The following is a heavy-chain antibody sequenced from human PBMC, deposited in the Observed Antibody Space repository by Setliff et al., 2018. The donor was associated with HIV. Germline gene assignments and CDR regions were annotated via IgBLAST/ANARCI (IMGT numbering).Heavy chain of an antibody. CDR2: IYTSGST. D-gene: IGHD2-8*01. CDR3: ARGLPTTGPDF. J-gene: IGHJ4*02. V-gene: IGHV4-61*02. Sequence: SETLSLTCTVSGGSISSGSYYWSWIRQPAGKGLEWIGRIYTSGSTNCNPSLKSRVTISVDTSKNQFSLKLRSVTAADTAVYYCARGLPTTGPDFWGQGTLVTVSS. CDR1: GGSISSGSYY.